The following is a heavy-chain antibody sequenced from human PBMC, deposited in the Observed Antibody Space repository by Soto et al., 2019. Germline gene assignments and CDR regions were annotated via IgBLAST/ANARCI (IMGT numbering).Heavy chain of an antibody. D-gene: IGHD3-3*01. J-gene: IGHJ4*02. V-gene: IGHV3-23*01. CDR1: GLTFSGHA. CDR3: AKDRVTVYGVVITFED. Sequence: EVQLLESGGGFVQPGGSLRLSCAASGLTFSGHAMSWVRQAPGKGLEWVSSISGSGYETYYADSVKGRVTISRDNSQNRLFLQMNSLRAEDSAVYYCAKDRVTVYGVVITFEDWGQGTLVTVSS. CDR2: ISGSGYET.